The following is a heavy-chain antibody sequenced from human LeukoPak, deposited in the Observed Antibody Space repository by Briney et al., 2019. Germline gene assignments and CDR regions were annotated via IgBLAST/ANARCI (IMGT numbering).Heavy chain of an antibody. CDR3: AKDRYGGNPKYYFDY. D-gene: IGHD4-23*01. V-gene: IGHV3-23*01. CDR1: GGSISSYY. Sequence: ETLSPTCTVSGGSISSYYWSWVRQAPGKGLEWVSAISGSGGSTYYADSVKGRFTISRDNSKNTLYLQMNSLRAEDTAVYYCAKDRYGGNPKYYFDYWGQGTLVTVSS. CDR2: ISGSGGST. J-gene: IGHJ4*02.